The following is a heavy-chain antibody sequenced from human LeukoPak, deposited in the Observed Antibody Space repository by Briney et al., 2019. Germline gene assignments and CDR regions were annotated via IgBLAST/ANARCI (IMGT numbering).Heavy chain of an antibody. V-gene: IGHV3-53*01. CDR2: IYSGGST. Sequence: GGSLRLSCAASGFTVSSNYMSWVRQAPGKGLEWVSVIYSGGSTYYADPVKGRFTISRDNSKNTLYLQMNSLRAEDTAVYYCARGGGYCSSTSCRYNWFDPWGQGTLVTVSS. J-gene: IGHJ5*02. CDR3: ARGGGYCSSTSCRYNWFDP. CDR1: GFTVSSNY. D-gene: IGHD2-2*01.